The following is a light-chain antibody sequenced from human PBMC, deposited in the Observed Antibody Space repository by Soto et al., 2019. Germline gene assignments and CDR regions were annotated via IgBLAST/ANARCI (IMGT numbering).Light chain of an antibody. CDR1: QSISNY. CDR2: AVS. V-gene: IGKV1-39*01. J-gene: IGKJ2*01. Sequence: DIQMTQSPSSLSASVGDRVTITCRANQSISNYLNWYQQKPGKAPNLLIYAVSSLRSGVPSRFSGSGSGTDFTLTISSLQPEDFATYYCQQSYSTARTFGQGTKLEIK. CDR3: QQSYSTART.